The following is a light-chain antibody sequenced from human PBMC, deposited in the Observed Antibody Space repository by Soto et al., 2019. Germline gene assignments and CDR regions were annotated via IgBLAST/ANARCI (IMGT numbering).Light chain of an antibody. J-gene: IGKJ1*01. CDR3: QQYVSSRP. V-gene: IGKV3-20*01. CDR1: QSVGSFY. CDR2: DAS. Sequence: IELTQSPGTLSLSPGERATLSCRASQSVGSFYLAWYQQKPGQAPRLLIYDASSRATGIPDRFSGSGSGTDFTLTISRLEPEDFAVYYCQQYVSSRPFGQGTKVDNK.